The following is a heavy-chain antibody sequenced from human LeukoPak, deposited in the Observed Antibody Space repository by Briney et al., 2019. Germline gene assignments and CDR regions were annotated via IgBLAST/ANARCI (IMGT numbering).Heavy chain of an antibody. V-gene: IGHV3-21*01. CDR2: ISSSSSYI. J-gene: IGHJ4*02. D-gene: IGHD5-18*01. Sequence: GGCLRLSCAASGFTFSSYRMNWVRQAPGKGLEWVSSISSSSSYIYYADSVKGRFTISRDNAKNSLYLQMNSLRAEDTAVYYCARDRRLRDFDYWGQGTLVTVSS. CDR1: GFTFSSYR. CDR3: ARDRRLRDFDY.